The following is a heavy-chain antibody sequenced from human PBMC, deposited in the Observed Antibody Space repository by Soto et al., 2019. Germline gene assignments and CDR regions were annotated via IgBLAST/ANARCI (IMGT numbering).Heavy chain of an antibody. CDR3: AKSFCSSSSCFFLWVDP. V-gene: IGHV3-23*01. D-gene: IGHD2-2*01. J-gene: IGHJ5*02. CDR1: GFALSAYA. CDR2: ISGTGVPT. Sequence: EVQLLESGGGLVQPGGSLRLSCAASGFALSAYAMSWVRQAPGKGLECISLISGTGVPTLYAESVKGRFSVSRDNSKDTLFLEMNNLRDDDTAIYYCAKSFCSSSSCFFLWVDPWGPGTLVTVSS.